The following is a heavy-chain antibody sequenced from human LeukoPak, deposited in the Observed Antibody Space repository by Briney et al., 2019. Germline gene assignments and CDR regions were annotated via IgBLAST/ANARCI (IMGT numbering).Heavy chain of an antibody. CDR2: ISYGGSNK. J-gene: IGHJ4*02. Sequence: GGSLRLSCAASGFTFSSYGMHWVRQTPGKGLEWVAVISYGGSNKYYADSVKGRINIARDNSKNTLYLQMNSLRAEDTAVYYCAKPSVPYCSSTSCYQGPYDYWGQGTLVTVSS. CDR3: AKPSVPYCSSTSCYQGPYDY. V-gene: IGHV3-30*18. D-gene: IGHD2-2*01. CDR1: GFTFSSYG.